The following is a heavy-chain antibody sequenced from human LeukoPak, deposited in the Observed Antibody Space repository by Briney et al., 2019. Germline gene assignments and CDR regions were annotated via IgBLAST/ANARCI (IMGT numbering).Heavy chain of an antibody. CDR2: IYYSGST. D-gene: IGHD6-13*01. CDR1: GGSTSSYY. V-gene: IGHV4-59*08. CDR3: ARPYSSSSHGSFDI. J-gene: IGHJ3*02. Sequence: SETLSLTCIVSGGSTSSYYWSWIRQPPGKGLEWIGYIYYSGSTNYNPSLKSRVTISVDMSKNQFSLKLSSVTAADTAVYYCARPYSSSSHGSFDIWGQGTMVTVSS.